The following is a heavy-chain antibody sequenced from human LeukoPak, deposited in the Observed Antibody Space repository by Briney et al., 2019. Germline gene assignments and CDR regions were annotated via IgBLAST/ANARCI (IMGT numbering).Heavy chain of an antibody. J-gene: IGHJ4*02. V-gene: IGHV3-74*01. CDR3: VGSALQVAGDY. D-gene: IGHD6-19*01. Sequence: GGSLRLSCAASGFTFSNHWMYWVRQGPGKGLVWVSRINDDGSSTDYADSVRGVFTISSDNARNTLSLQMNSLRADETALYYGVGSALQVAGDYWGQGTLVTVSS. CDR1: GFTFSNHW. CDR2: INDDGSST.